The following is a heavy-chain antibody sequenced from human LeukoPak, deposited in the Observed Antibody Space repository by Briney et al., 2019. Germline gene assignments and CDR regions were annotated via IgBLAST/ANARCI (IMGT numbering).Heavy chain of an antibody. CDR1: GFTFSNYA. V-gene: IGHV3-23*01. D-gene: IGHD1-26*01. CDR2: ISGSGGST. J-gene: IGHJ4*02. CDR3: VRDQDEDRGSTTFDR. Sequence: GGSLRLSCAASGFTFSNYAMSWVRQAPGKGLEWVSTISGSGGSTYYADSVKGRVSISRDNSKNTLYLQMNSLRAEDTATYYCVRDQDEDRGSTTFDRWGQGTLVTVSS.